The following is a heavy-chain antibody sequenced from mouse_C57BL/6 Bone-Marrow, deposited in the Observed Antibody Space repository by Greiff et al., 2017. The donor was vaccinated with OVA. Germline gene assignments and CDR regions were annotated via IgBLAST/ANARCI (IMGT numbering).Heavy chain of an antibody. J-gene: IGHJ3*01. CDR3: ARSHTGRFAY. Sequence: EVKLVESGGGLVKPGGSLKLSCAASGFTFSDYGMHWVRQAPEKGLEWVAYISRGSSTIYYADTVKGRFTISRDNAKNTLFLQMTSLRSEDTAMDYCARSHTGRFAYWGQGTLVTVSA. CDR1: GFTFSDYG. D-gene: IGHD6-1*01. V-gene: IGHV5-17*01. CDR2: ISRGSSTI.